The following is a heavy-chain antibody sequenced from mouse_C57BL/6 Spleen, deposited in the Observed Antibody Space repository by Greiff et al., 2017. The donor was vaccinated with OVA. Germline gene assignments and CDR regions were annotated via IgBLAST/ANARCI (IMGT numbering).Heavy chain of an antibody. D-gene: IGHD1-1*01. CDR2: IYPGSGNT. Sequence: QVQLQQSGAELVRPGASVKLSCKASGYTFTDYYINWVKQRPGQGLEWIARIYPGSGNTYYNEKFKGKATLTAEKSSSTAYMQLSSLTSEDSAVYFCARSRDQNYYGSSYDAMDYWGQGTSVTVSS. CDR3: ARSRDQNYYGSSYDAMDY. J-gene: IGHJ4*01. V-gene: IGHV1-76*01. CDR1: GYTFTDYY.